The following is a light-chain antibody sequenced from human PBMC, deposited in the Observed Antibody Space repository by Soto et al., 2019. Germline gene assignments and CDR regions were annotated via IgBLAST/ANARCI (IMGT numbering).Light chain of an antibody. V-gene: IGLV2-14*01. CDR2: DVS. CDR3: TSYTRSDIGV. Sequence: QSVLTQPASVSGSPGQSITISCTGTSSDVGGYDYVSWYQQHPGKAPKLIIYDVSNRTSGVSNRFSGSKSGNTASLTISGLQAEDEADYYCTSYTRSDIGVFGGGTKLTVL. J-gene: IGLJ3*02. CDR1: SSDVGGYDY.